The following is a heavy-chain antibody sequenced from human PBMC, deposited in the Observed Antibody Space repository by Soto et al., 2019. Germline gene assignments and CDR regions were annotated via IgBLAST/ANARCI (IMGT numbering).Heavy chain of an antibody. J-gene: IGHJ5*02. D-gene: IGHD3-10*01. CDR2: MFSGGST. Sequence: EVQLLESGGGLAQPGGSRRLSCAASEFTLSGHFMSWVRQPPGKGLEWVSIMFSGGSTDYADSVKGRFIISRDKPKHITYLQMNNLRAEDTAKYYCANIYGSGSYHWRKGARVIVSS. V-gene: IGHV3-66*01. CDR3: ANIYGSGSYH. CDR1: EFTLSGHF.